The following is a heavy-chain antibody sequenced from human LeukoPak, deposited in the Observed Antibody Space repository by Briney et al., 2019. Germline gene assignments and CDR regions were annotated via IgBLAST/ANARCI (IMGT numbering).Heavy chain of an antibody. Sequence: ASVKVSCKASGGTFISYAISWVRQAPGQGLEWMGGIIPIFGTANYAQKFQGRVTITADESTSTAYMELSSLRSEDTAVYYCARDRSYYGSGSYQYNWFDPWGQGTLVTVSS. V-gene: IGHV1-69*13. J-gene: IGHJ5*02. CDR1: GGTFISYA. D-gene: IGHD3-10*01. CDR3: ARDRSYYGSGSYQYNWFDP. CDR2: IIPIFGTA.